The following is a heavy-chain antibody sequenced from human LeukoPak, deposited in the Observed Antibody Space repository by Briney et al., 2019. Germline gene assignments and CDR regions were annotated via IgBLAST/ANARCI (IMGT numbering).Heavy chain of an antibody. CDR1: GGSITSTNY. J-gene: IGHJ4*02. CDR2: VNLQGST. V-gene: IGHV4-4*02. Sequence: SGTLSLTCGVSGGSITSTNYWTWVRQPPGKGLEWIGEVNLQGSTNYNPSLMGRVAISVDMSENHISLQLTSVTAADTAAYYCARGGGPYRPLDYSGQGTLVTVSS. CDR3: ARGGGPYRPLDY.